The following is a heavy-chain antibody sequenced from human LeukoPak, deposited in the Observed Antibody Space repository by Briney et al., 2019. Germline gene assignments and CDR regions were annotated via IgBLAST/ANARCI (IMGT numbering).Heavy chain of an antibody. V-gene: IGHV5-51*01. D-gene: IGHD3-9*01. J-gene: IGHJ5*02. Sequence: GESLKISCKGSGYSFTSYWIGWVRQMPGKGLEWMGNIYPGDSDTRYSPSFQGQVTISADKSISTAYLQWSSLKASDTAMYYFPAEDGIRYFDWRVDPWGQGALVTVSS. CDR3: PAEDGIRYFDWRVDP. CDR2: IYPGDSDT. CDR1: GYSFTSYW.